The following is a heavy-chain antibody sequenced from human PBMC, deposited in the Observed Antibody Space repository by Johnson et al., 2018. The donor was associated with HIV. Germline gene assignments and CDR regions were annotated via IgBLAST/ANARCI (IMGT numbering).Heavy chain of an antibody. CDR3: ARDWEQQQPGAFDI. V-gene: IGHV3-30*14. J-gene: IGHJ3*02. D-gene: IGHD6-13*01. CDR1: GFTFSSYA. Sequence: QEQLVESGGGVVQPGRSLRLSCAASGFTFSSYAMHWVRQAPGKGLEWVAVISSDGSNKYYAASVKGRFTIPRAHSKNTLYLQMNSLRAEDTAGYYCARDWEQQQPGAFDIWGQGTMVTVSS. CDR2: ISSDGSNK.